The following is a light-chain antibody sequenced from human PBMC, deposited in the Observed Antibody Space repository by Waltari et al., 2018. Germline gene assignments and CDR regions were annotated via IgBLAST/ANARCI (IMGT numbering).Light chain of an antibody. CDR1: SSDVGGYNY. V-gene: IGLV2-14*03. Sequence: QSALTQPASVSGSPGQSLTISCTGTSSDVGGYNYVSCYQQHPGGAPRLMIYGVTNRPSGVSIRFSGSKSGNTASLTISGLQPEDEAYYYCSSYTTSDTLIFAGGTKLTVL. CDR2: GVT. J-gene: IGLJ2*01. CDR3: SSYTTSDTLI.